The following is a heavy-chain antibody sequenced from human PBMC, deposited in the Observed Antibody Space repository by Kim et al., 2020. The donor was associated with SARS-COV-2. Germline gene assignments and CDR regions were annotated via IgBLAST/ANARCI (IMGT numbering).Heavy chain of an antibody. D-gene: IGHD6-6*01. J-gene: IGHJ4*02. V-gene: IGHV4-34*01. CDR2: INHSGST. CDR1: GGSFSGYY. CDR3: AREGGIAARQASPIDY. Sequence: SETLSLTCAVYGGSFSGYYWSWIRQPPGKGLEWIGEINHSGSTNYNPSLKSRVTISVDTSKNQFSLKLSSVTAADTAVYYCAREGGIAARQASPIDYWGQGTLVTVSS.